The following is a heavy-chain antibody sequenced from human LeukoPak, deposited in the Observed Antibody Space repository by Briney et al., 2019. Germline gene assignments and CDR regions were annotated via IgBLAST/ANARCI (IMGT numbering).Heavy chain of an antibody. CDR1: GDSVSSNSAA. CDR3: AGEELRLGDY. D-gene: IGHD1-7*01. J-gene: IGHJ4*02. Sequence: SQTLSLTCAISGDSVSSNSAAGNWIRQSPSRGLKWLGRTYYRSKWYNEYALSVQSRITINPDTSKNQFSLQLNSVTPEDTAVYYCAGEELRLGDYWGQGTLVTVSS. V-gene: IGHV6-1*01. CDR2: TYYRSKWYN.